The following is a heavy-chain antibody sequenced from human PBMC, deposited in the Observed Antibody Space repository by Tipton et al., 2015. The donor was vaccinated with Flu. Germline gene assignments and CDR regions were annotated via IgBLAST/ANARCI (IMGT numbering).Heavy chain of an antibody. V-gene: IGHV3-23*01. CDR1: GFTFSSFA. CDR3: AKLGTTSGNY. D-gene: IGHD5-12*01. CDR2: ITSIGKT. J-gene: IGHJ4*02. Sequence: SLRLSCAASGFTFSSFAMFWVRQAPGTGLEWVSVITSIGKTYYADSVKDRFTISSDNSQNMLYLQMNSLRTEDTALYYCAKLGTTSGNYWGQGTLVTVSS.